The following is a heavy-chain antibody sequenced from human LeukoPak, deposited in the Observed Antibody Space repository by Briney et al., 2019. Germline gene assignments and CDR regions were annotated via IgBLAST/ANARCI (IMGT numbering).Heavy chain of an antibody. CDR3: ARELVGPNWFDP. CDR2: ISAYNGNT. V-gene: IGHV1-18*01. J-gene: IGHJ5*02. CDR1: GYTFTSYG. D-gene: IGHD1-26*01. Sequence: ASVKVSCKASGYTFTSYGISWVRQAPGQGLEWMGWISAYNGNTNYAQKLQGRVTMITDTSTSTAYMELRSLRSDDTAVYYCARELVGPNWFDPWGQGTLVTVSS.